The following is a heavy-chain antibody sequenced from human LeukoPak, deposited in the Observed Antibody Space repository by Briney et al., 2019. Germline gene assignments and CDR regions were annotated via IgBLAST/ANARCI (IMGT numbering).Heavy chain of an antibody. CDR2: INPSGGST. Sequence: GASVKVSCKASGYTFTSYYMHWVRQAPGQGLEWMGIINPSGGSTSYAQKFQGRVTMTRDTSTSTVYMELSSLRSEDTAVYCCARSDVEMATVPHFDYWGQGTLVTVSS. CDR3: ARSDVEMATVPHFDY. CDR1: GYTFTSYY. J-gene: IGHJ4*02. V-gene: IGHV1-46*01. D-gene: IGHD5-24*01.